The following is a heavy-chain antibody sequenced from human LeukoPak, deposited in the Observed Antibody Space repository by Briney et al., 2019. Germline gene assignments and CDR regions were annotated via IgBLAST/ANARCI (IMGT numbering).Heavy chain of an antibody. CDR1: GGTFSSYA. Sequence: GASVKVSCKASGGTFSSYAISWVRQAPGQGLEWMGGIIPIFGTANYAQKFQGRVTITADESTSTAYMELSSPRSEDTAVYYCAAMVVTAASSYYYYMDVWGKGTTVTISS. CDR3: AAMVVTAASSYYYYMDV. CDR2: IIPIFGTA. V-gene: IGHV1-69*13. D-gene: IGHD2-21*02. J-gene: IGHJ6*03.